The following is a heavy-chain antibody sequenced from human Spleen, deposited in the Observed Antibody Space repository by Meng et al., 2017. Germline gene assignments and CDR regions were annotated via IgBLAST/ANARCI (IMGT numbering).Heavy chain of an antibody. V-gene: IGHV4-4*02. D-gene: IGHD4-11*01. J-gene: IGHJ4*02. CDR3: ARGPTTMAHDFDY. Sequence: QVQLQGPGPGLVKPSGTLSLTCPVSGGSISSTNWWSWVRQPPGKGLEWIGEINHSGSTNYNPSLESRATISVDTSQNNLSLKLSSVTAADSAVYYCARGPTTMAHDFDYWGQGTLVTVSS. CDR2: INHSGST. CDR1: GGSISSTNW.